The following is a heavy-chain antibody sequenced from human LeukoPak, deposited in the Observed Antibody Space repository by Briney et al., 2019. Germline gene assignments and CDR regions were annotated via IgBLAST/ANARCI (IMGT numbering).Heavy chain of an antibody. Sequence: SETLSLTCTVSGGSISSSSYYWGWLRQPPGKGLEWIGSIYYSGSTYYNPSLKSRVTISVDTSKNQFSLKLSSVTAADTAVYYCARLYDGYNWSPFDYWGQGTLVTVSS. J-gene: IGHJ4*02. CDR2: IYYSGST. CDR1: GGSISSSSYY. CDR3: ARLYDGYNWSPFDY. D-gene: IGHD5-24*01. V-gene: IGHV4-39*01.